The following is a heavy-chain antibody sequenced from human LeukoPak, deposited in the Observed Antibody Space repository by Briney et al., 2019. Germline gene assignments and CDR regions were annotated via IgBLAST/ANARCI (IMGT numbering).Heavy chain of an antibody. Sequence: GGSLRLSCAASGFTFSSYAMSWVRQAPGKGLEWVSSISNSGGRTFYTDSVKGRFTISRDNSMITLYLQMNSLRAGDTAVYYCAKSYNGYESKPDYWGQGTLVTVSS. CDR3: AKSYNGYESKPDY. V-gene: IGHV3-23*01. J-gene: IGHJ4*02. CDR1: GFTFSSYA. CDR2: ISNSGGRT. D-gene: IGHD5-12*01.